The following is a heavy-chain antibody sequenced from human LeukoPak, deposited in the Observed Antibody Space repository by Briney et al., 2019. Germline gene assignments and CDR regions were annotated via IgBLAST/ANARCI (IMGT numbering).Heavy chain of an antibody. CDR3: ARGVDGFDP. CDR1: GFTLCRYD. J-gene: IGHJ5*02. V-gene: IGHV3-13*01. CDR2: LVIAGDT. Sequence: GGALRLSCADSGFTLCRYDIHWVRDAPGGGLEWVAPLVIAGDTFYAGSVKGRFTISREDAKNSLYLQMNSLRAGDTAMYYCARGVDGFDPWGQRNLVTVSS.